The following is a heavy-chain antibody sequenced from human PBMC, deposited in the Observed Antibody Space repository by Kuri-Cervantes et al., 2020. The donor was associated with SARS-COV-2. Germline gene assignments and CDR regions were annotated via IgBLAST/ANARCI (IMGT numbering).Heavy chain of an antibody. CDR2: IYTSGST. Sequence: SETLSLTCTVSGGSISSGSYYWSWIRQPAGKGLEWDGRIYTSGSTNYNPSLKSRVTISVDPSKNQFSLKLSSVTAADTAVYYCAGGTRRYYDFWSGYFSPALDYWGQGTLVTVSS. CDR1: GGSISSGSYY. V-gene: IGHV4-61*02. J-gene: IGHJ4*02. D-gene: IGHD3-3*01. CDR3: AGGTRRYYDFWSGYFSPALDY.